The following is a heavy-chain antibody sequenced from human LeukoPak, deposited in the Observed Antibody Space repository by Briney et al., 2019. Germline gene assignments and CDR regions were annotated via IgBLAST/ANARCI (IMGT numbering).Heavy chain of an antibody. Sequence: GGSLRLSCAASGFTFSDYYMTRIRQAPGKGLEWVSYISGGSSHTNYADSVNGRFTISRDNSKNTLYLEVNSLRADDTAVYYCARGPGLAMGKGYFDYCGQGTLVTVSS. CDR3: ARGPGLAMGKGYFDY. CDR1: GFTFSDYY. J-gene: IGHJ4*02. V-gene: IGHV3-11*06. CDR2: ISGGSSHT. D-gene: IGHD6-19*01.